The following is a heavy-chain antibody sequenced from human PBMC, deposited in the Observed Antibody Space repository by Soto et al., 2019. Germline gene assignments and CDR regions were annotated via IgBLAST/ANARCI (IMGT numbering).Heavy chain of an antibody. J-gene: IGHJ4*02. CDR3: GRGSSLTKVEY. CDR1: GGSVSNSA. D-gene: IGHD6-6*01. V-gene: IGHV1-69*01. Sequence: QVQLLQSGSEVKKPGSSVRVSCKASGGSVSNSAISWLRQAPGQGLEWMGGIIPIFGPAIYARKFQGRFTISADESTGTAYMELNKVRSDDTAVYYCGRGSSLTKVEYWGQGTLVTVSS. CDR2: IIPIFGPA.